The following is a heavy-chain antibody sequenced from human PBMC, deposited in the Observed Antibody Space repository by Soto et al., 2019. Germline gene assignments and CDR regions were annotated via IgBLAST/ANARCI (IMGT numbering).Heavy chain of an antibody. CDR3: ACDKPYAPEYYFDY. CDR1: GFTFSSYG. V-gene: IGHV3-30*02. Sequence: GGSLRLSCAASGFTFSSYGMHWVRQAPGKGLEWVAFIRYDGSNKYYADSVKGRFTISRDNSKNTLYLHMNSLRAEDTAVDYCACDKPYAPEYYFDYWGQGTLVTVSS. D-gene: IGHD2-21*01. J-gene: IGHJ4*02. CDR2: IRYDGSNK.